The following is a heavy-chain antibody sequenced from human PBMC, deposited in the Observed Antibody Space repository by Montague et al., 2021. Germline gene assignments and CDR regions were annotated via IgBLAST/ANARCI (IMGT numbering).Heavy chain of an antibody. CDR1: GDSVSSNSAA. D-gene: IGHD3-10*01. CDR3: TRSITVVWGLLFDP. V-gene: IGHV6-1*01. CDR2: TYCRSKWYY. J-gene: IGHJ5*02. Sequence: CAISGDSVSSNSAAWNWIRQSPSRGLEWLGRTYCRSKWYYDYAVSVKSRITIHPDTSKNQFSLQLNSVTPEDTAVYYCTRSITVVWGLLFDPWGQGTLVTVSS.